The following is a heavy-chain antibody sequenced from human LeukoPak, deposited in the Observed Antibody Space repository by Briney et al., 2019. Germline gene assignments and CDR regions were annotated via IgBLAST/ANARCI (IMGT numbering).Heavy chain of an antibody. Sequence: SETLSLTCTVSGGSISSYYWSWIRQPPGKGLEWIGYIYYSGSTYYNPSLKSRVTISVDTSKNQFSLKLSSVTAADTAVYYCARGVVVVPAARKDAFDIWGQGTMVTVSS. CDR3: ARGVVVVPAARKDAFDI. D-gene: IGHD2-2*01. J-gene: IGHJ3*02. V-gene: IGHV4-59*08. CDR2: IYYSGST. CDR1: GGSISSYY.